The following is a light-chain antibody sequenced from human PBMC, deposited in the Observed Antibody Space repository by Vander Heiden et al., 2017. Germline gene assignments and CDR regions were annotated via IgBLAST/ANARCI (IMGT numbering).Light chain of an antibody. CDR3: QHYNNYH. J-gene: IGKJ3*01. CDR2: KAS. Sequence: DIQMTQSPSTLSASVGDRVTITCRASQSISSWLAWDQQKPGKAPKLLIYKASSLESGVKSRFSGSGAGTEFTLTSSSRQTDDFATYYAQHYNNYHFGHGTKVDIK. CDR1: QSISSW. V-gene: IGKV1-5*03.